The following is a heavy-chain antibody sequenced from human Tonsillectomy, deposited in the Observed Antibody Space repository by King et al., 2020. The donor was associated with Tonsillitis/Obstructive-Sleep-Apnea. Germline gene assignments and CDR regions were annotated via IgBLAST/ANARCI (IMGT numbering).Heavy chain of an antibody. D-gene: IGHD7-27*01. CDR3: AGQNLWGYYFDY. Sequence: VQLQQWGAGLLKPSETLSLTCAVYGGSFSGYNWTWIHQPPGKGLEWIGEINHSGSTTYDPSLKSRVTISLDTSKNQFSRKLSSVTAADTAVYYCAGQNLWGYYFDYWGQGTPVTVSS. V-gene: IGHV4-34*01. CDR1: GGSFSGYN. CDR2: INHSGST. J-gene: IGHJ4*02.